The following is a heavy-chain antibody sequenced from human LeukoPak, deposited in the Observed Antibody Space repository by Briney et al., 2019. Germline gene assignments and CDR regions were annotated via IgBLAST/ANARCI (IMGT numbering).Heavy chain of an antibody. CDR1: GFTFTNYA. CDR2: ISGSGAST. J-gene: IGHJ4*02. V-gene: IGHV3-23*01. Sequence: SGGSLRLSCAASGFTFTNYAMSWVRQAPGKGLEWVSAISGSGASTYYADSVKGRFTISRDNSKNTLYLQMNSLRVEDTAVYYCAKSGKQTGDQGGDYWGQGTLVTVSS. CDR3: AKSGKQTGDQGGDY. D-gene: IGHD7-27*01.